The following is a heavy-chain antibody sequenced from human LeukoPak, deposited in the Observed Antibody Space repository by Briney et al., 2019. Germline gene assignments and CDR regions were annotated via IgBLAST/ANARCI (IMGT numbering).Heavy chain of an antibody. CDR1: GGSINSYY. D-gene: IGHD1-26*01. J-gene: IGHJ6*02. CDR3: ARDRSGSYSRYYYYGMDV. Sequence: KPSETLSLTCTVSGGSINSYYWSWIRQPPGKGLEWIGYIYYSGSTNYNPSLKSRVTISVATSKNQFSLRLSSVTAADTAVYYCARDRSGSYSRYYYYGMDVWGQGTTVTVSS. CDR2: IYYSGST. V-gene: IGHV4-59*01.